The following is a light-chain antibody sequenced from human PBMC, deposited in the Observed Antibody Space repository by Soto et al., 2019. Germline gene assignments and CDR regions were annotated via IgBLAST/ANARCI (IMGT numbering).Light chain of an antibody. CDR2: SAS. Sequence: DVVMTQSPLSLPVTLGQPASISCRSSQSLVYRDGYAYLSWFHQRPGQSPRRLIYSASNRDAGVRDRFSGSGSDTDLTLKIGRVEAEDVGIYYGLVGAHGTPTFGRWTEVAI. CDR1: QSLVYRDGYAY. CDR3: LVGAHGTPT. J-gene: IGKJ1*01. V-gene: IGKV2-30*01.